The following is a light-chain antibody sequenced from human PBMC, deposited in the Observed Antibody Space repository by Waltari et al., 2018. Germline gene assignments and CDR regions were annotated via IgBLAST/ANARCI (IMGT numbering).Light chain of an antibody. CDR1: SSVIGRYAI. CDR2: DVS. V-gene: IGLV2-23*02. CDR3: CSYAGNYVWV. Sequence: QSALTQPAAVSGSPGQSVTISCTGASSVIGRYAIVSWYQQHPGNAPKLVISDVSKRPSGVSDRFSGSKSGDTASLTISGLQFEDEADYYCCSYAGNYVWVFGGGTRLTVL. J-gene: IGLJ3*02.